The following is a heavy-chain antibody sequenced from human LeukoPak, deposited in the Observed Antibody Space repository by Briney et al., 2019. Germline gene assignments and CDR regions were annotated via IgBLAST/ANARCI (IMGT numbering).Heavy chain of an antibody. CDR2: INAGNGNT. V-gene: IGHV1-3*01. J-gene: IGHJ4*02. Sequence: ASVEASCKASGYTFTSYAMHWLRQSPGQRRGWMRWINAGNGNTKYSQKFQGRVTITRDTSASTAYMELSSLRSEDTAVYYCARSGTTGWLMDYWGQGTMVTVSS. CDR3: ARSGTTGWLMDY. CDR1: GYTFTSYA. D-gene: IGHD1-1*01.